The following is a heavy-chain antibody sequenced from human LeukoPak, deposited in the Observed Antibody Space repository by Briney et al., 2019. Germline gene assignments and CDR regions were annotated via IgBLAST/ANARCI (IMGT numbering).Heavy chain of an antibody. V-gene: IGHV3-30*18. CDR3: AKSFYDILTGYLGYYYYYMDV. CDR2: ISYDGSNK. J-gene: IGHJ6*03. D-gene: IGHD3-9*01. CDR1: GFTFSSYG. Sequence: PGGSLRLSCAASGFTFSSYGMHWVRQAPGKGLEWVAVISYDGSNKYYADSVKGRFTISRDNSKNTLYLQMNSLRAEDTAVYYCAKSFYDILTGYLGYYYYYMDVWGKGTTVTVSS.